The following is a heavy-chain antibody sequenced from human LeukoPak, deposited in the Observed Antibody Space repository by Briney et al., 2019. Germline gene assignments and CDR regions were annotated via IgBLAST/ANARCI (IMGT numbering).Heavy chain of an antibody. CDR2: IIPIFGTA. V-gene: IGHV1-69*13. CDR3: ARDPIHYYDSSGYYLDAFDI. J-gene: IGHJ3*02. D-gene: IGHD3-22*01. CDR1: GGTFSSYA. Sequence: ASVKVSCKASGGTFSSYAISWVRQAPGQGLEWMGGIIPIFGTANYAQKFQGRVTITADESTSTAYMELSSLRSEDTAVYYCARDPIHYYDSSGYYLDAFDIWGQGTMVTVSS.